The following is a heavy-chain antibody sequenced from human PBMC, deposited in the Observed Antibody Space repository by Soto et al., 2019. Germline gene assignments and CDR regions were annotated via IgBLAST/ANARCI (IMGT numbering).Heavy chain of an antibody. CDR3: VQTGGLYSYSRMAV. J-gene: IGHJ6*02. Sequence: SETLSLTCTVSGGSISSSNSYWGWIRQPPGKGLEWIASISYSGSTYYNPSLKSRVTISVDTSKNQFTLKLSSVTAADTAIYYCVQTGGLYSYSRMAVWGQWTTVTVS. CDR1: GGSISSSNSY. CDR2: ISYSGST. V-gene: IGHV4-39*01. D-gene: IGHD7-27*01.